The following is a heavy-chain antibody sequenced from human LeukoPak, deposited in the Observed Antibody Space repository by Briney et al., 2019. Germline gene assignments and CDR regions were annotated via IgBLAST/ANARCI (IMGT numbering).Heavy chain of an antibody. CDR2: IWYDGSNK. J-gene: IGHJ4*02. Sequence: PGGSLRLSCAASGFTFSSYGMHWVRQAPGKGLEWVAVIWYDGSNKYYADSVKGRFTISRDNSKNTLYLQMNSLRAEDTAVYYCAKDLQGPAPDWGQATLVTVSS. CDR3: AKDLQGPAPD. CDR1: GFTFSSYG. V-gene: IGHV3-33*06.